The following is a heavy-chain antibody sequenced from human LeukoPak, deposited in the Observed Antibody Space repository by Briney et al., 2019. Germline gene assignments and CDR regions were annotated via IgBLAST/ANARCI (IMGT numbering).Heavy chain of an antibody. CDR1: GFTFSSYA. CDR2: ISGSGGST. V-gene: IGHV3-23*01. D-gene: IGHD3-3*01. J-gene: IGHJ5*02. CDR3: AKSVVYYDFPNWFDP. Sequence: PGGSLRLSCAASGFTFSSYAMSWVRQAPGKGLEWVSAISGSGGSTYYADSVKGRFTISRDNSKNTLYLQMNSLRAEDTAVYYCAKSVVYYDFPNWFDPWGQGTLVTVSS.